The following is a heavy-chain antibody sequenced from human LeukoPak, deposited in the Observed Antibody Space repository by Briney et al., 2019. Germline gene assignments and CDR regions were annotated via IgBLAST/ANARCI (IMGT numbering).Heavy chain of an antibody. CDR3: AKVFPWFGELFYFDY. D-gene: IGHD3-10*01. J-gene: IGHJ4*02. V-gene: IGHV3-23*01. CDR2: ISGSGGST. Sequence: GGSLRLSCAASGFTFSSYAMSWVRQAPGKGLEWVSAISGSGGSTYYADSVKGRFTIPRDNSKNTLYLQMNSLRAEDTAVYYCAKVFPWFGELFYFDYWGQGTLVTVSS. CDR1: GFTFSSYA.